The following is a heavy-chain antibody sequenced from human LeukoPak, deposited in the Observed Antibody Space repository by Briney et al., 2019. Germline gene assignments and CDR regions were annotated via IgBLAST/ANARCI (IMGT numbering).Heavy chain of an antibody. J-gene: IGHJ4*02. CDR1: GYTFTSYW. CDR3: ARHEWGSGWSRDITYYFDY. V-gene: IGHV5-51*01. CDR2: IYPGDSDT. Sequence: GESLKISCKGSGYTFTSYWIGWVRQMPGEGLEWMGIIYPGDSDTRYSPSFQGQVTISADKSISTAYLQWSSLKASDTAMYFCARHEWGSGWSRDITYYFDYWGQGTLVTVSS. D-gene: IGHD6-19*01.